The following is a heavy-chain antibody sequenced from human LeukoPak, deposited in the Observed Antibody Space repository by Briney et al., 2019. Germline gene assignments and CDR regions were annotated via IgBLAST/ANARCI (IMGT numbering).Heavy chain of an antibody. J-gene: IGHJ4*02. Sequence: SETLSLTCAVYGGSFSGYYWSWIRQPPGKGLEWIGEINHSGSTNYNPSLKSRVTISVDTSKNQFSLKLSSVTAADTAVYYCARHDYGDPYYFVYWGQGTLVTVSS. CDR1: GGSFSGYY. V-gene: IGHV4-34*01. D-gene: IGHD4-17*01. CDR2: INHSGST. CDR3: ARHDYGDPYYFVY.